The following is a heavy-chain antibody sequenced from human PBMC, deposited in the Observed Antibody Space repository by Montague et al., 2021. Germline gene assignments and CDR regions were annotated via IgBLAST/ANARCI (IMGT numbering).Heavy chain of an antibody. Sequence: SRRLSCAASGFRFSSYWMHWVRQAPGKGLLWVSRITLDGSSTTFADSVKGRFTTSRDNAKATLYLQMNSLRVEDTAVYYCARNLASAAPGAFDIRGQGTMVTVSS. CDR2: ITLDGSST. D-gene: IGHD6-13*01. V-gene: IGHV3-74*01. CDR1: GFRFSSYW. CDR3: ARNLASAAPGAFDI. J-gene: IGHJ3*02.